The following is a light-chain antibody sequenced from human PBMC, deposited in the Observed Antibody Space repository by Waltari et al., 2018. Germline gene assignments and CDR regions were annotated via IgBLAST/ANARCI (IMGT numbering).Light chain of an antibody. V-gene: IGKV3-20*01. Sequence: EIVLTQSPGTLSLSPGERATLSCRASQSVSRFLAWYQQKPGQAPRLRIYDASSRATGIPDRCSGSGSGTDFSLTISRLEPEDFAVYYCQKYGSLPATFGQGTKVEIK. CDR2: DAS. J-gene: IGKJ1*01. CDR3: QKYGSLPAT. CDR1: QSVSRF.